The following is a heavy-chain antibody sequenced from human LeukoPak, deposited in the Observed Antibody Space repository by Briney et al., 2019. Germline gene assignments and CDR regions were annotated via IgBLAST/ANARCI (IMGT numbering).Heavy chain of an antibody. J-gene: IGHJ4*02. V-gene: IGHV3-64D*06. Sequence: GGSLRLSCAASGFTFSSYAMHWVRQAPGKGLEYVSAIISNGGSTYYADSVKGRFTISRDNSKNTLYLQMSSLRAEGTAVYYCVKGRRYYGSGSYDDFDYWGQGTLVTVSS. CDR3: VKGRRYYGSGSYDDFDY. CDR2: IISNGGST. D-gene: IGHD3-10*01. CDR1: GFTFSSYA.